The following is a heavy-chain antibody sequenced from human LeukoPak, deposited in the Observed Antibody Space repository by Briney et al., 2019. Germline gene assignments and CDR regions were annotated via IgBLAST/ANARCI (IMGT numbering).Heavy chain of an antibody. CDR2: IYHSGST. D-gene: IGHD3-10*01. CDR1: GGSISSSNW. CDR3: ASGGTMVRRVIRPYYFDY. J-gene: IGHJ4*02. Sequence: SETLSLTCAVSGGSISSSNWWSWVRQPPGKGLEWIGEIYHSGSTNYNPSLKSRVTISVDKSKNQFSLKLSSVTAADTAVYYCASGGTMVRRVIRPYYFDYWGQGTLVTVSS. V-gene: IGHV4-4*02.